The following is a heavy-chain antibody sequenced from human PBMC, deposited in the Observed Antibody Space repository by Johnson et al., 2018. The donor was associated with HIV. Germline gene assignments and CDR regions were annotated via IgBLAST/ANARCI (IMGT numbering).Heavy chain of an antibody. V-gene: IGHV3-53*01. D-gene: IGHD6-13*01. CDR2: SGTGGST. CDR1: GFTVSSNY. CDR3: ARDGESQQLPLGDAFDV. J-gene: IGHJ3*01. Sequence: EVQLVESGGGLIQPGGSLRLSCAASGFTVSSNYMTWVRQAPGKGLEWVSAISGTGGSTYYADSVKGRFTISRDNSKNTLYLQMSSLRVEDTAMYYCARDGESQQLPLGDAFDVWGRGTLVTVSS.